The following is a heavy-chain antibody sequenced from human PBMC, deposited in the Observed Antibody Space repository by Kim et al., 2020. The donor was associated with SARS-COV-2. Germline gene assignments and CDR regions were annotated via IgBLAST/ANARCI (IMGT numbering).Heavy chain of an antibody. CDR3: ASSIAV. V-gene: IGHV4-39*01. Sequence: YSGRTYYNPSLKSRVTISVDTSKNQFSLKLSSVTAADTAVYYCASSIAVWGQGTLVTVSS. CDR2: YSGRT. J-gene: IGHJ4*02. D-gene: IGHD6-19*01.